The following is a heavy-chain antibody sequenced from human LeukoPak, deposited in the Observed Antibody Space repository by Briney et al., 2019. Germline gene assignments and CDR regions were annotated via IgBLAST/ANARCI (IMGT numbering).Heavy chain of an antibody. D-gene: IGHD3-3*01. Sequence: SETLSLTCAVSGYSISSGYYWGWIRQPPGKGLEWIGSIYHSGSTYYNPSLKSRVTISVGTSKNQFSLKLSSVTAADTAVYYCARQSLYYDFWSALDYYMDVWGKGTTVTVSS. CDR1: GYSISSGYY. CDR2: IYHSGST. CDR3: ARQSLYYDFWSALDYYMDV. V-gene: IGHV4-38-2*01. J-gene: IGHJ6*03.